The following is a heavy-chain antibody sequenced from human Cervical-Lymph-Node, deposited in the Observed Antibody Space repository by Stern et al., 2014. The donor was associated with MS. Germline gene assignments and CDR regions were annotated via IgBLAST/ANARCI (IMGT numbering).Heavy chain of an antibody. J-gene: IGHJ4*02. Sequence: VQLVESGPGLVQPSETLSLTCPVSGGSISNYYSSWIRQPPRKGLEWIGYIYYIGTTNYNPSLKSRVTISVDTSKNQFSLRLSSVSVADTAVYYCARHGDTSFVYWGQGTLVTISS. CDR2: IYYIGTT. CDR1: GGSISNYY. D-gene: IGHD2-21*02. CDR3: ARHGDTSFVY. V-gene: IGHV4-59*08.